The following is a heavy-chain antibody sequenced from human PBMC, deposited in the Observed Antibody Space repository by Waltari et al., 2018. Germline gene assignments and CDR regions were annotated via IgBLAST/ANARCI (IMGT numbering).Heavy chain of an antibody. J-gene: IGHJ4*02. V-gene: IGHV1-2*02. CDR3: VRNVAGTRIDQFEY. Sequence: VKISCKASGYTFTDYYLHWVRQAPGQRLEWMGWISPKSGGANYAPKFQDRVTMTRDTSSNTAYLDLGSLTSDDTALYFCVRNVAGTRIDQFEYWGQGTLVTVSS. CDR2: ISPKSGGA. CDR1: GYTFTDYY. D-gene: IGHD6-19*01.